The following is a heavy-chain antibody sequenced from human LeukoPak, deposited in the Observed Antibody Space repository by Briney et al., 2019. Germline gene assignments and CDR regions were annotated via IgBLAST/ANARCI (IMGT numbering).Heavy chain of an antibody. CDR3: AKVLSSGWYYFDY. V-gene: IGHV3-9*01. CDR2: ISWNSGSI. Sequence: GGSLRLSCAASGFTFSSYSRNWVRQAPGKGLEWVSGISWNSGSIGYADSVKGRFTISRDNAKNSLYLQMNSLRAEDTALYYCAKVLSSGWYYFDYWGQGTLVTASS. D-gene: IGHD6-19*01. J-gene: IGHJ4*02. CDR1: GFTFSSYS.